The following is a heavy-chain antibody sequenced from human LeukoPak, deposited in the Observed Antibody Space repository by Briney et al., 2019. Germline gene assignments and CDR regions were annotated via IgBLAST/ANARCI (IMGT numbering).Heavy chain of an antibody. CDR1: GFPFSNFW. V-gene: IGHV3-74*01. Sequence: GGSLRLSCAASGFPFSNFWVYWVRQAPGKGLVWVSRISGDGSSTNYADSVKGRFTISRDNAKNTLYLQVNSLRAEDTAVYYCARGNYGLDVWGQGTTVTVSS. CDR2: ISGDGSST. CDR3: ARGNYGLDV. J-gene: IGHJ6*02.